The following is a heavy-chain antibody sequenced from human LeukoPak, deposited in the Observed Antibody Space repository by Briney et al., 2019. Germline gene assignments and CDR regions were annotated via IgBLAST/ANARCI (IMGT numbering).Heavy chain of an antibody. D-gene: IGHD3-3*01. CDR3: ARRDYDFWSGFRWFDP. CDR1: GYSFTSYW. J-gene: IGHJ5*02. CDR2: IYPGDSDT. Sequence: GESLKISCQGSGYSFTSYWIGWVRQMPGKGLEWMGIIYPGDSDTRYSPSFQGQVTISADKSISTAYLQWSSLKASDTAMYYCARRDYDFWSGFRWFDPWGQGTLVTVSS. V-gene: IGHV5-51*01.